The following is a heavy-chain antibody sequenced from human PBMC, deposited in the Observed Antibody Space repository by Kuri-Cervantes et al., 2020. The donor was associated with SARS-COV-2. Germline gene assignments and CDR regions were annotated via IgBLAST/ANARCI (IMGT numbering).Heavy chain of an antibody. CDR3: AKVQQLGSSWYWFDP. CDR1: GFTFDDYG. J-gene: IGHJ5*02. V-gene: IGHV3-20*04. CDR2: INWNGGST. Sequence: ETLSLTCAASGFTFDDYGMSWVRQAPGKGLEWVSGINWNGGSTGYADSVKGRFTISRDNSKNTLYLQMNSLRAEDTAVYYCAKVQQLGSSWYWFDPWGQGTLVTVSS. D-gene: IGHD6-13*01.